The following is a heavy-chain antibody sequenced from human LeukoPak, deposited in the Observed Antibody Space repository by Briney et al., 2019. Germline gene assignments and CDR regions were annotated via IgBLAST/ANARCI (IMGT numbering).Heavy chain of an antibody. J-gene: IGHJ6*03. CDR3: ARWVESTNYYYMDV. V-gene: IGHV4-4*07. D-gene: IGHD5-24*01. CDR2: IYRSGST. Sequence: TSETLSLNCTVSGGSISSYYWSWIRQPAGKGLEWIGRIYRSGSTNYNPALKSRVTISVDTSKNQLSLKLSSVTAADTAVYYCARWVESTNYYYMDVWGKGTTVTVSS. CDR1: GGSISSYY.